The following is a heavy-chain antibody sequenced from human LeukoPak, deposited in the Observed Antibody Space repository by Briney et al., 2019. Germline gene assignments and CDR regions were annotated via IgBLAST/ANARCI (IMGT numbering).Heavy chain of an antibody. CDR3: VRERGITRNVGGWFDT. D-gene: IGHD3-10*01. J-gene: IGHJ5*02. CDR2: IYQSGSS. V-gene: IGHV4-4*02. CDR1: GGSIGSRNW. Sequence: SETLSLTCAVSGGSIGSRNWWSWVRQPPGKGLQWIGEIYQSGSSIYNPSLRSRVTMSVDKSKDQLSLKLSSVTAADTAVYYCVRERGITRNVGGWFDTWGQGTVVTVSS.